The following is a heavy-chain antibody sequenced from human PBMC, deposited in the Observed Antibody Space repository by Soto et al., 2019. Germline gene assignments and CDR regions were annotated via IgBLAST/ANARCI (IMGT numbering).Heavy chain of an antibody. D-gene: IGHD4-17*01. CDR2: IIPILGIA. CDR1: GGTSSSYT. Sequence: QVQLVQSGAEVKKPGSSVKVSCKASGGTSSSYTISWVRQAPGQGLEWMGRIIPILGIANYAQKFQGRVTITADKSTSTAYMELSSLRSEDTAVYYCARAGGDYVPLNFWGQGTLVTVSS. J-gene: IGHJ4*02. V-gene: IGHV1-69*02. CDR3: ARAGGDYVPLNF.